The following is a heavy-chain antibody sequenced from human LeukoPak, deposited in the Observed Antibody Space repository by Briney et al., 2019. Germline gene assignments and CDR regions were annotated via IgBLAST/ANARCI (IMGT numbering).Heavy chain of an antibody. CDR1: GFTFSSYA. CDR2: ISGSGGST. Sequence: PGGSLRLSCAASGFTFSSYAMSWVRQAPGKGLEWVSAISGSGGSTYYADSVKGRFTISRDNSKNTLYLQMNSLRAEDTAVYYCAKDLRGYGSGRSWDYWGQGTLVTVSS. V-gene: IGHV3-23*01. CDR3: AKDLRGYGSGRSWDY. J-gene: IGHJ4*02. D-gene: IGHD3-10*01.